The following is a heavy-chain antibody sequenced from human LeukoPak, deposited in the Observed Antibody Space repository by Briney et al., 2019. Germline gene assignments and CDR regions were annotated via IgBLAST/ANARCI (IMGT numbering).Heavy chain of an antibody. Sequence: PSETLSLTCTVSGGSISSYYWGWIRQPPGKGLEWIGYISYSGSTNYNPSLKSRVTISVDTSKNQFSLKLSSVTAADTAVYYCARVIAAAEPTFDYWGQGTLVTVTS. J-gene: IGHJ4*02. V-gene: IGHV4-59*01. CDR3: ARVIAAAEPTFDY. CDR1: GGSISSYY. D-gene: IGHD6-13*01. CDR2: ISYSGST.